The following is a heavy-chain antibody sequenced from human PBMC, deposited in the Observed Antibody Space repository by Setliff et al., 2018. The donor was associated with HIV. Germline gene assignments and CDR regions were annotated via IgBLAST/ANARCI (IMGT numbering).Heavy chain of an antibody. CDR2: VYYTGKT. D-gene: IGHD2-15*01. V-gene: IGHV4-31*03. Sequence: SETLSLTCSVSGVSIVSGGFYFSWIRHHPGKGLEWIGTVYYTGKTYYNPSLQSRLTMSADTSKNQLYLKINSVTAADTAVYFCARDLHANYHVVDIWGPGTLVTVSS. J-gene: IGHJ4*03. CDR1: GVSIVSGGFY. CDR3: ARDLHANYHVVDI.